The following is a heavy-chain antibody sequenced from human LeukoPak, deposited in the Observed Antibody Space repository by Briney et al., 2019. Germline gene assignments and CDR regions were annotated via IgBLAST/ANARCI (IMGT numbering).Heavy chain of an antibody. Sequence: SETLSLTCAVSGYSISSGYYWGWIRQPPGKGLEWIGSIYHSGSTYYNPSLKSRVTISVDTSKNQFSLKLSSVTAADTAVYYCARRVRYYYDSSGYYWAWGYWGQGTLVTVSS. V-gene: IGHV4-38-2*01. D-gene: IGHD3-22*01. J-gene: IGHJ4*02. CDR1: GYSISSGYY. CDR3: ARRVRYYYDSSGYYWAWGY. CDR2: IYHSGST.